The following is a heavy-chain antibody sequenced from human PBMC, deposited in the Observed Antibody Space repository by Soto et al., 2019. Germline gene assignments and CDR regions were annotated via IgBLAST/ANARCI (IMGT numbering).Heavy chain of an antibody. CDR3: ARDLWGYCGADCYPLDV. V-gene: IGHV4-59*01. CDR2: IYYSGST. D-gene: IGHD2-21*02. CDR1: GGSISNYY. J-gene: IGHJ6*02. Sequence: SQTLSLTCTVAGGSISNYYWSWIRQPPGKELEWIAYIYYSGSTNYNPSLKSRVTISVDTSKNQFSLKLNSVTAADTAVYYCARDLWGYCGADCYPLDVWGQGTTVTVSS.